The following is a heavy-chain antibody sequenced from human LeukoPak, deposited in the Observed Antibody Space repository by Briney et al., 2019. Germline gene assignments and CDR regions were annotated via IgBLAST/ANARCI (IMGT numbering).Heavy chain of an antibody. J-gene: IGHJ4*02. CDR2: ISGSGGAT. V-gene: IGHV3-23*01. CDR1: GFTFSSYA. CDR3: AKSGYCSSTSCPFDY. D-gene: IGHD2-2*01. Sequence: PGGSLRLSCAASGFTFSSYAMSWVRQAPEKGLEWVPAISGSGGATYYADSVKGRFTISRDNSKNTLYLQMNSLRVEDTAVYYCAKSGYCSSTSCPFDYWGQGTLVTVSS.